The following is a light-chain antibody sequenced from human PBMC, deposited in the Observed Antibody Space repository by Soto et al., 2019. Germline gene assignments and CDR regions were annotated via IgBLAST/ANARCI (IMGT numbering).Light chain of an antibody. CDR3: HQYNSWPPGT. J-gene: IGKJ2*01. CDR1: ESVLDY. CDR2: GPA. V-gene: IGKV3-15*01. Sequence: EVGLTQSPATLSAYPGEGANLSCRASESVLDYLAWFQQRPGQSPRLLIYGPATRATGIPGRFSGSGSGTEFTLTISSLQSEDFAVYYCHQYNSWPPGTFGQGTKVDIK.